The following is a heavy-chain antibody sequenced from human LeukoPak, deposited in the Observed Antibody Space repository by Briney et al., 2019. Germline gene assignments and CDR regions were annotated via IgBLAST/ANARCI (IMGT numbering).Heavy chain of an antibody. Sequence: SQTLSLTCTVSGGSISSGYYYWSWIRQPAGKGLEWIGRVYTSGSTEYNPSLNSRVTISVDTSKNQFSLKLSYVTAADTAVYYCTRSRERYCTSGSCYIDLQARWGQGSLVTVSS. CDR2: VYTSGST. CDR3: TRSRERYCTSGSCYIDLQAR. J-gene: IGHJ4*02. V-gene: IGHV4-61*02. CDR1: GGSISSGYYY. D-gene: IGHD2-15*01.